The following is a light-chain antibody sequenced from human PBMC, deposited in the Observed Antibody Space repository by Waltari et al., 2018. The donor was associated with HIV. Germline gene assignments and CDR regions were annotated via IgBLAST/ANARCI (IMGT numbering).Light chain of an antibody. Sequence: QSALTQPASVSGSPGQSITFSCIGTSSDVGDYNSVSWYQQLPGKAPRLMIYDVSKRPSGVSNRFSRSKSGNTASLTISGLQADDEADYYCCSYAGSSTYVFGTGTKVTVL. CDR1: SSDVGDYNS. CDR3: CSYAGSSTYV. V-gene: IGLV2-23*02. J-gene: IGLJ1*01. CDR2: DVS.